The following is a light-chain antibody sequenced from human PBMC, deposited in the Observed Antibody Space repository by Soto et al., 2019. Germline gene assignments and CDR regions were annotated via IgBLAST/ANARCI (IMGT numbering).Light chain of an antibody. V-gene: IGKV3-20*01. J-gene: IGKJ2*01. CDR2: GAS. CDR3: QQYGTSPGT. Sequence: EIVLTQSPGTLSLSPGERATLSCMASHAVTNNFLAWYQQKPGQAPRLVIYGASSRPAGIPDRFSGSGAGTDFTLAISRLEPEDFAVYFCQQYGTSPGTFGQGTKLEIK. CDR1: HAVTNNF.